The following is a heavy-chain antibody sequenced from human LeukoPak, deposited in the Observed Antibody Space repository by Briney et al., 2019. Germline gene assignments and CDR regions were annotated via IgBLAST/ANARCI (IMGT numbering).Heavy chain of an antibody. CDR1: GYTLTELS. J-gene: IGHJ4*02. V-gene: IGHV1-24*01. CDR2: FDPEDGGT. CDR3: ATSSPMWVVAAYLDY. D-gene: IGHD2-15*01. Sequence: ASVKVSCKVSGYTLTELSMHWVRQAAGKELDGMGGFDPEDGGTIYAQNLQGRVTMTEDTSTDTAHMELSRMRSEETAVYYCATSSPMWVVAAYLDYWGQGTLVTVSS.